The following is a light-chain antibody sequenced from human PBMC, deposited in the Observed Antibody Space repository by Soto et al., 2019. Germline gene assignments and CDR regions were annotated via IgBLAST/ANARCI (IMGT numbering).Light chain of an antibody. CDR3: KQYGSSPPST. CDR1: QNCSNSL. V-gene: IGKV3-20*01. J-gene: IGKJ5*01. CDR2: GAS. Sequence: IVLTQCPGTLSFSPGAGATXSCRARQNCSNSLLPWYHQKPGQAPRLLPYGASSRATSIQERLSGSGSGKDFTLNISRLEPEDFAVYYWKQYGSSPPSTFGQGTRLEIK.